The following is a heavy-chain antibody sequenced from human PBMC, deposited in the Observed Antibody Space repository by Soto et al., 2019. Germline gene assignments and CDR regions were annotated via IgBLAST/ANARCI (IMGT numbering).Heavy chain of an antibody. Sequence: SETLSLTCAVSGGSISSGGYYWSWIRQPPGKGLEWIGYIYYSGSTNYNPSLKSRVTISVDTSKNQFSLKLSSVTAADTAVYYCARGYPYYDILTGYYAQGYGMDVWGQGTTVTVSS. D-gene: IGHD3-9*01. V-gene: IGHV4-61*08. J-gene: IGHJ6*02. CDR1: GGSISSGGYY. CDR2: IYYSGST. CDR3: ARGYPYYDILTGYYAQGYGMDV.